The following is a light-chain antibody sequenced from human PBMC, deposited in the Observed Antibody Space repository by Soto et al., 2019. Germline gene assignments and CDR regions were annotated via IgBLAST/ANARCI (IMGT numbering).Light chain of an antibody. Sequence: DIQMTQSPFTLSSSLGDRVTITCLASQSISSWLAWYQQKPGQAPKLLIYKASTLESGVPSNVSGSGSGTEFTLTISSLQPEDFATYYCQQYNSYPWTFGQGTKVDI. V-gene: IGKV1-5*03. J-gene: IGKJ1*01. CDR3: QQYNSYPWT. CDR1: QSISSW. CDR2: KAS.